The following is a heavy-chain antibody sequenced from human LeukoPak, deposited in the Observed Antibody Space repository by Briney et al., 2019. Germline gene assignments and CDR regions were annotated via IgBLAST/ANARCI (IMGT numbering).Heavy chain of an antibody. D-gene: IGHD1-14*01. J-gene: IGHJ6*02. CDR1: GFNLSSYG. V-gene: IGHV3-30*18. CDR2: ISYDGSNK. Sequence: GGSLRLSCVVSGFNLSSYGMHWVRQAPGKGLEWVAVISYDGSNKNYEDSVKGRFSISRDISKNTLHLEMNSLRPDDTAVYYCTKVLRGMDVGGQGPRVTVSS. CDR3: TKVLRGMDV.